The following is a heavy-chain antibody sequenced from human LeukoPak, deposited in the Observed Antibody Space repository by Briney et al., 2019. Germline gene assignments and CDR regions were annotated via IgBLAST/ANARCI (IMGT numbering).Heavy chain of an antibody. Sequence: GGSLRLSCAASGFTFSSYGMHWVRQAPGKGLEWVAFIRYDGSNKYYADSVKGRFTISRDNSKNTLYLQMNSLRAEDTAVYYCAKDAYYDSSGQNYYFDYWGQGTLVTVSS. CDR3: AKDAYYDSSGQNYYFDY. J-gene: IGHJ4*02. CDR1: GFTFSSYG. CDR2: IRYDGSNK. D-gene: IGHD3-22*01. V-gene: IGHV3-30*02.